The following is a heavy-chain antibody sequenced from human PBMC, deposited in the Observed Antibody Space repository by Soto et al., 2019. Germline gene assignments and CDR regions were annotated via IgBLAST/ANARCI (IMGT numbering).Heavy chain of an antibody. D-gene: IGHD3-22*01. CDR1: GFTFSSYG. Sequence: QVQLVESGGGVVQPGRSLRLSCAASGFTFSSYGMHWVRQAPGKGLEWVAVISYDGSNKYYADSVKGRFTISRDNSKNTLYLQMNSLRAEDTAVYYCAKSFGSGYLFDYWGQGTLVTVSS. V-gene: IGHV3-30*18. CDR2: ISYDGSNK. CDR3: AKSFGSGYLFDY. J-gene: IGHJ4*02.